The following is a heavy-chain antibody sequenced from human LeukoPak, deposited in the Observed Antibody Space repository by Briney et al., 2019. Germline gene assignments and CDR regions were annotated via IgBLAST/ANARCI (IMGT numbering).Heavy chain of an antibody. J-gene: IGHJ4*02. D-gene: IGHD1-26*01. CDR3: ASGSGSHPF. Sequence: KPSETLSLTCAVYGGSFSGYYWSWIRQPPGKGLEWIGEINHSGSTNYNPSLKSRVTISVDTSKNQFSLKLSSVTAADTAVYYCASGSGSHPFWGQGTLVTVSS. CDR1: GGSFSGYY. V-gene: IGHV4-34*01. CDR2: INHSGST.